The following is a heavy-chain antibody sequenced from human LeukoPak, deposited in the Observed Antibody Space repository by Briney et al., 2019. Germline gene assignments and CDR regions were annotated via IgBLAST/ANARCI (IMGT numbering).Heavy chain of an antibody. D-gene: IGHD3-22*01. J-gene: IGHJ4*02. V-gene: IGHV1-18*01. Sequence: ASVKVSCKASGYTFTSYGISWVRQAPGQGLEWMGWISAYNGNTNYAQKLQGRVTMTTDTSTSTAYMELRSLRSDDTAVYYCARGSYYYDSSGYFLTPIDYWGQGTLVTVSS. CDR3: ARGSYYYDSSGYFLTPIDY. CDR1: GYTFTSYG. CDR2: ISAYNGNT.